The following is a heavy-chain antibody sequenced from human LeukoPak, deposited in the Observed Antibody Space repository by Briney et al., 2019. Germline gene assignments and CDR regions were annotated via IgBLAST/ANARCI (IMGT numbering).Heavy chain of an antibody. CDR3: AKSGLAMINYHFDY. D-gene: IGHD5-18*01. CDR2: IGGSGGST. Sequence: GGSLRLSCAASGFTFSSYAMSWVRQAPGKGLEWVSVIGGSGGSTYYADSVKGRFTISRDNSKNTLYLQMNSLRAEDTAVYYCAKSGLAMINYHFDYWGQGTLVTVSS. V-gene: IGHV3-23*01. CDR1: GFTFSSYA. J-gene: IGHJ4*02.